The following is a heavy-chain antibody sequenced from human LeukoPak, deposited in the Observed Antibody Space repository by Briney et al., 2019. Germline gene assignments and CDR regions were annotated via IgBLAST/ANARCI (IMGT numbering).Heavy chain of an antibody. Sequence: ASVKVSCKASGFHFTSFYISWVRRAPGQGLEWMGWISAYNGNTYYAQNLQGRVTMTTDTSTSTAYMELRSLRSDDTAVYYCARDSRQDGRFEYWGQGTLVTVSS. V-gene: IGHV1-18*01. CDR2: ISAYNGNT. J-gene: IGHJ4*02. CDR1: GFHFTSFY. CDR3: ARDSRQDGRFEY.